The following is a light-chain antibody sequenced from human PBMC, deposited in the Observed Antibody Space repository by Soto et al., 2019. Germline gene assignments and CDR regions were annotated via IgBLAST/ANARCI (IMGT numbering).Light chain of an antibody. CDR3: QQYTSYSAT. Sequence: DIQMTQSPSTLSASVGDRVTITCRASQSISGWLAWYQQKPGKAPKLLIYDASSLESGVPSRFSGSGSGTESTLTISSLQPDDFATYYCQQYTSYSATFGQGSKVEIK. J-gene: IGKJ1*01. CDR1: QSISGW. CDR2: DAS. V-gene: IGKV1-5*01.